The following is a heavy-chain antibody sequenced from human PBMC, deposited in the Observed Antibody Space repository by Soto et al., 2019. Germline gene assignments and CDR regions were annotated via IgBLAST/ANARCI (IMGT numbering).Heavy chain of an antibody. J-gene: IGHJ5*02. CDR3: ARVVDTDMVMFGWFDP. D-gene: IGHD5-18*01. CDR1: GGTFSSYA. CDR2: IIPIFGTA. V-gene: IGHV1-69*01. Sequence: QVQLVQSGAEVKKPGSSVKVSCKASGGTFSSYAISWVRQAPGQGLEWMGGIIPIFGTANYAQKFQGRVTITADESTSTAYMELSSLISEDTAVYYCARVVDTDMVMFGWFDPWGQGTLVTVSS.